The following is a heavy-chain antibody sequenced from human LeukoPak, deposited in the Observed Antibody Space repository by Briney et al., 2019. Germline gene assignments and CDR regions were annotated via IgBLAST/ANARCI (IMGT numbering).Heavy chain of an antibody. V-gene: IGHV4-34*01. D-gene: IGHD2-15*01. CDR3: ARGISIVVVETSTEAFDY. CDR2: IDHSGST. CDR1: GGSFSAYY. Sequence: SETPSLTCAVYGGSFSAYYWSWIRQPPGKGLEWIGEIDHSGSTNYNPSLRSRVTISVDTSKKQFSLKMTSVTAADTAMYFCARGISIVVVETSTEAFDYWGQGTLVTVSS. J-gene: IGHJ4*02.